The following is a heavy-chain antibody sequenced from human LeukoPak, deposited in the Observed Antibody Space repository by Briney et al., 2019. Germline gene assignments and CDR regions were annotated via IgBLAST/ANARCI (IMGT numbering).Heavy chain of an antibody. CDR3: ARDRDWGTDY. Sequence: RGSLRLSCVAPGFTSSSFWMSWVRQAPGKGLEWVANIKEDGSDKYYVDSVKGRFTISRDNAKNSLYLQMNSLRAEDTAIYYCARDRDWGTDYWGQGTLVTVSS. J-gene: IGHJ4*02. V-gene: IGHV3-7*05. CDR2: IKEDGSDK. D-gene: IGHD7-27*01. CDR1: GFTSSSFW.